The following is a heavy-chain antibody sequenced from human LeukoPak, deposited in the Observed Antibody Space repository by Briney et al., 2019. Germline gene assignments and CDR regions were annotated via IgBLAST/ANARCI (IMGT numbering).Heavy chain of an antibody. CDR3: ARSAGIVKRDY. CDR2: INPNIGGT. Sequence: ASVKVSCKASVYTFTDYYMHWVGQAPGQGLEWMGWINPNIGGTNSAQRFQGRVTMTRDTSISTAYMELSSLRSDDTAVYYCARSAGIVKRDYWGQGTLVTVSS. D-gene: IGHD1-26*01. V-gene: IGHV1-2*02. J-gene: IGHJ4*02. CDR1: VYTFTDYY.